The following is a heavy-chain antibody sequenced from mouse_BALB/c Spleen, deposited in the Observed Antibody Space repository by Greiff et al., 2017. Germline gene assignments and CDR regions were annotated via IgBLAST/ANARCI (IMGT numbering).Heavy chain of an antibody. J-gene: IGHJ1*01. Sequence: QVQLQQPGAELVKPGASVKLSCKASGYTFTSYWMHWVKQRPGQGLEWIGEIDPSDSYTNYNQKFKGKATLTVDKSSSTAYMQLSSLTSEDSAVYYCARSGGGNWYFDVWGAGTTVTVSS. CDR1: GYTFTSYW. CDR2: IDPSDSYT. D-gene: IGHD1-1*02. CDR3: ARSGGGNWYFDV. V-gene: IGHV1-69*02.